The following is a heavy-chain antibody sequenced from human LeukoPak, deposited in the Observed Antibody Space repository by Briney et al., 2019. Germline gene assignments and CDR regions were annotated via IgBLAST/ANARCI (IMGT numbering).Heavy chain of an antibody. J-gene: IGHJ6*03. CDR2: ISSSSSYI. CDR1: GFTFSSYS. Sequence: PGGSLRLSCAASGFTFSSYSMNWVRQAPGKGLEWVSSISSSSSYIYYADSVKGRFTTSRDNAKNSLYLQMNSLRAEDTAVYYCARATTVTTYYYYYMDVWGKGTTVTVSS. D-gene: IGHD4-17*01. V-gene: IGHV3-21*01. CDR3: ARATTVTTYYYYYMDV.